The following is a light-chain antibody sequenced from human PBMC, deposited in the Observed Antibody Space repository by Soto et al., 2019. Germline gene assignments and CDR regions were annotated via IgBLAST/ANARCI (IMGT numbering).Light chain of an antibody. J-gene: IGKJ5*01. CDR1: QGIGSS. V-gene: IGKV1-13*02. CDR3: QQLNSYPIT. CDR2: DAS. Sequence: AIQLTQSPSSLSASVGDRVTITCRASQGIGSSLAWYQQKPGKPPKFLIYDASSLQSGVPSRFSGSGSGTDFTLTISSLQPEDFATYFCQQLNSYPITFGQGTRLEIK.